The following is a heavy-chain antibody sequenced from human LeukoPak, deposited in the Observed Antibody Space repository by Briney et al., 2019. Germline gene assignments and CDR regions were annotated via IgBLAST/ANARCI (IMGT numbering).Heavy chain of an antibody. V-gene: IGHV4-59*08. CDR1: GGSIRSYY. CDR2: IYYSGST. J-gene: IGHJ5*02. Sequence: PSETLSLTCTVSGGSIRSYYWTWIRQPPGKGLEWIGYIYYSGSTNYNPSLKSRVTISVDTSKNQFSLKMTSVTAADTAVYYCARQAGVSGWPGALVLDNWFDPWGQGTLVTVSS. D-gene: IGHD3-10*01. CDR3: ARQAGVSGWPGALVLDNWFDP.